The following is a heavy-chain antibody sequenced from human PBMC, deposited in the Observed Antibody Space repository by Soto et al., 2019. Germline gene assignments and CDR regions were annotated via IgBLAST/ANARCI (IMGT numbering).Heavy chain of an antibody. D-gene: IGHD6-13*01. CDR2: ISYDGSNK. J-gene: IGHJ4*02. CDR3: AKDHIAAAGVVDY. CDR1: GFTFSSYG. V-gene: IGHV3-30*18. Sequence: GGSLRLSCAASGFTFSSYGMHWVRQAPGKGLEWVAVISYDGSNKYYADSVKGRFTISRDNSKNTLYLQMNSLRAEDTAVYYCAKDHIAAAGVVDYWGQGTLVTVSS.